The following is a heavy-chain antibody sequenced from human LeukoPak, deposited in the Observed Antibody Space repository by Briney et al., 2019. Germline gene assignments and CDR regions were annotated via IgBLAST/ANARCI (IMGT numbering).Heavy chain of an antibody. CDR2: ISGSGGST. Sequence: GGSLRLSCSASGFTFSSFAMSWVRQAPGKGLEWVSGISGSGGSTYYADSMKGRFTISRDNSKNTLYLQINSLRAEDTAVYYCAKVSGRIQIWPQPFGDGMDVWGQGTTVTVSS. D-gene: IGHD3-10*01. J-gene: IGHJ6*02. V-gene: IGHV3-23*01. CDR3: AKVSGRIQIWPQPFGDGMDV. CDR1: GFTFSSFA.